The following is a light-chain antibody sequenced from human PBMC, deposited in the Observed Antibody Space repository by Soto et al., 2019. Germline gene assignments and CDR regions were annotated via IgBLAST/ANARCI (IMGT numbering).Light chain of an antibody. Sequence: HSVLTQPPSVSAAPGQKVTISFSGSSSNIGNNYVSWYQQLPGTAPKLLIYDNNKRPSGIPDRFSGSKSGTSATLGITGLQTGDEADYYCGTWDSSLSAGVFGGGTKVTVL. V-gene: IGLV1-51*01. CDR2: DNN. CDR1: SSNIGNNY. J-gene: IGLJ2*01. CDR3: GTWDSSLSAGV.